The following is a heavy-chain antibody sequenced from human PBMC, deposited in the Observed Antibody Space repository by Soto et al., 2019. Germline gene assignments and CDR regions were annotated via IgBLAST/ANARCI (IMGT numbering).Heavy chain of an antibody. CDR3: AKEVGGYDFWSGDYYYMDV. D-gene: IGHD3-3*01. CDR1: GFTFSSYA. Sequence: EVQLLESGGGLVQPGGSLRLSCAASGFTFSSYAMSWVRQAPGKGLEWVSAISGSGGSTYYADSVKGRFTISGDNSKNTLYLEMNSLRAEDTAVYYCAKEVGGYDFWSGDYYYMDVWGKGTTVTVSS. J-gene: IGHJ6*03. V-gene: IGHV3-23*01. CDR2: ISGSGGST.